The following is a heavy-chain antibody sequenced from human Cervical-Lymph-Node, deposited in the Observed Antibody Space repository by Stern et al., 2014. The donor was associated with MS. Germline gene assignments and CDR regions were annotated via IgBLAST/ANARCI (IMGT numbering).Heavy chain of an antibody. Sequence: EVQLEESGAEVKKPGEFLKISCKGSGYSFTNYWIGWVRQLPGKDLGWMGIIYPGASEARYSPSFQGQFTISADNSISTAYLQWSSLKASDTAMYYCARGSGRDFFDYWGQGTLVTVSS. CDR3: ARGSGRDFFDY. CDR1: GYSFTNYW. CDR2: IYPGASEA. V-gene: IGHV5-51*01. D-gene: IGHD3-3*01. J-gene: IGHJ4*02.